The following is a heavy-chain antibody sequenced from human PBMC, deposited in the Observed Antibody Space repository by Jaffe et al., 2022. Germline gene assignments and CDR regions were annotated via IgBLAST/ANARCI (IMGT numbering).Heavy chain of an antibody. CDR2: IYWNDDK. CDR1: GFSLSTSGVG. D-gene: IGHD3-3*01. CDR3: ARAGDDFWSGYLGVFDY. Sequence: QITLKESGPTLVKPTQTLTLTCTFSGFSLSTSGVGVGWIRQPPGKALEWLALIYWNDDKRYSPSLKSRLTITKDTSKNQVVLTMTNMDPVDTATYYCARAGDDFWSGYLGVFDYWGQGTLVTVSS. V-gene: IGHV2-5*01. J-gene: IGHJ4*02.